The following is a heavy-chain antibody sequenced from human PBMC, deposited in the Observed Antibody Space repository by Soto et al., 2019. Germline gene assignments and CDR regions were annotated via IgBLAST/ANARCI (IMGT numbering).Heavy chain of an antibody. CDR3: TRVGSPYDKSGDYDY. J-gene: IGHJ4*02. V-gene: IGHV3-48*03. CDR1: GFTFSSYE. D-gene: IGHD3-22*01. Sequence: GGSLRLSCTASGFTFSSYEMNWVRQAPGKGLEWVSYISSSGSNIYYADSVKGQFTISRDNAKNSLHLQMNSLRAEDTAVYYCTRVGSPYDKSGDYDYWGQGTLVTVSS. CDR2: ISSSGSNI.